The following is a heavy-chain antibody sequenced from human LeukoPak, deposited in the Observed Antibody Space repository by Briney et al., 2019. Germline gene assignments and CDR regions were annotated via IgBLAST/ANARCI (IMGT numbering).Heavy chain of an antibody. CDR1: GFTFSDAW. D-gene: IGHD2-2*01. V-gene: IGHV3-15*01. CDR2: IKSKTVGGTM. CDR3: TTEDSSSS. J-gene: IGHJ5*02. Sequence: GGSLRLSCAASGFTFSDAWMTWVRQVSGKGLEWVGRIKSKTVGGTMDYGAPVKGRFTISRDDSKNILYLQMNSLKIEDTAVYYSTTEDSSSSWGQGTLVTVSS.